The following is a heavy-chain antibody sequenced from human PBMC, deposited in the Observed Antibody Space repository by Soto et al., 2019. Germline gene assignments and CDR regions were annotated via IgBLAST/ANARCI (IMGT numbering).Heavy chain of an antibody. Sequence: QLQLQESGPGLVKPSETLSLTCTVSGGSISSSSYYWGWIRQPPGKGLEWIGSIYYSGSTYYNPSLKSRVTISVDTSKNQFSLKLSSVTAADTAVYYCARVGGNSLGNWFDPWGQGTLVTVSS. CDR2: IYYSGST. V-gene: IGHV4-39*01. CDR3: ARVGGNSLGNWFDP. CDR1: GGSISSSSYY. D-gene: IGHD2-21*02. J-gene: IGHJ5*02.